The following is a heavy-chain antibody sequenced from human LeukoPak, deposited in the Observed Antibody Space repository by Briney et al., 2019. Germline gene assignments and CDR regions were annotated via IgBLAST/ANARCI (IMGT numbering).Heavy chain of an antibody. Sequence: PSETLSLTCTVSGGSISSYYWSWIRQPPGKGLEWIGYIYYSGSTNYNPSRKSRVTISVDTSKNQFSLKLSSVTAADTAVYYCARANNWFDPWGQGTLVTVSS. CDR1: GGSISSYY. V-gene: IGHV4-59*01. J-gene: IGHJ5*02. CDR2: IYYSGST. CDR3: ARANNWFDP.